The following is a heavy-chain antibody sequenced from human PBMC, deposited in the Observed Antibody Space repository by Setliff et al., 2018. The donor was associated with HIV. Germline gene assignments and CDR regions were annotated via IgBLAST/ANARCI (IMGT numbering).Heavy chain of an antibody. CDR3: AGCITGTTHWFDP. J-gene: IGHJ5*02. D-gene: IGHD1-20*01. CDR2: IIPIFGTA. CDR1: GGTLSSYS. V-gene: IGHV1-69*08. Sequence: SVKVSCKASGGTLSSYSISWVRQAPGQGLEWMGRIIPIFGTANYAQTFQGRVTITADKSTSTAYMELSSLRSEDTAVYYCAGCITGTTHWFDPWGQGTLVTVSS.